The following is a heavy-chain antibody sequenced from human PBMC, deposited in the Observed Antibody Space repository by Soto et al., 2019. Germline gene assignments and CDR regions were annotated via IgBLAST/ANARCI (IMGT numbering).Heavy chain of an antibody. D-gene: IGHD3-10*01. V-gene: IGHV4-34*01. Sequence: ETLSLTGAVYVGSFSGYYWNWIRQRPGKGLEWIGEINHSGSTNYNPSLKSRVTISVDTSKNQFSLKLSSVTAADTAVYYCAGGRGVRGTIIATYYYYGVDVWGQGTTVTVSS. J-gene: IGHJ6*02. CDR2: INHSGST. CDR1: VGSFSGYY. CDR3: AGGRGVRGTIIATYYYYGVDV.